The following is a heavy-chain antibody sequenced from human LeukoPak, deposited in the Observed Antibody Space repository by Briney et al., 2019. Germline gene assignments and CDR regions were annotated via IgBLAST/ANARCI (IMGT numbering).Heavy chain of an antibody. V-gene: IGHV5-51*01. CDR2: IYPGDSDT. Sequence: GGSLKISCKGSGYSFTSYWIGWVRQMPGKGLEWMGIIYPGDSDTRYSPSFQGQVTISADKSISTAYLQWSNLKASDTAMYYCARRLPEGRSGGSCYDVWGQGTLVTVSS. CDR3: ARRLPEGRSGGSCYDV. J-gene: IGHJ4*02. D-gene: IGHD2-15*01. CDR1: GYSFTSYW.